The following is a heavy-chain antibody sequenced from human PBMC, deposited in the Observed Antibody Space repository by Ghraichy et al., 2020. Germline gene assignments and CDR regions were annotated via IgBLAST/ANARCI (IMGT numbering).Heavy chain of an antibody. CDR1: GFTFSSYG. CDR3: ARVGGGDIVIVPAAMPYYYGMDV. J-gene: IGHJ6*02. CDR2: IWYDGSNK. V-gene: IGHV3-33*01. Sequence: GGSLRLSCAASGFTFSSYGMHWVRQAPGKGLEWVAVIWYDGSNKYYTDFVKGRFTISRDNSKNTLYLQMNSLRAEDTAVYYCARVGGGDIVIVPAAMPYYYGMDVWGQGTTVTVSS. D-gene: IGHD2-2*01.